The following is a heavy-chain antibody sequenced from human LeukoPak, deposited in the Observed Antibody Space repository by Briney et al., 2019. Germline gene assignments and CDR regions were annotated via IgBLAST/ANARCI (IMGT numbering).Heavy chain of an antibody. V-gene: IGHV1-8*03. CDR1: GYTFTNYH. J-gene: IGHJ4*02. CDR2: MKPNNGDS. Sequence: ASVKVSCKASGYTFTNYHINWVRHAHGQGLEWMGLMKPNNGDSGYAQKFQGRVTITRDTSISTSYMELRSLRSDDTAVYFCARTTSFTASGYDYWGQGTLVTVSS. CDR3: ARTTSFTASGYDY. D-gene: IGHD6-25*01.